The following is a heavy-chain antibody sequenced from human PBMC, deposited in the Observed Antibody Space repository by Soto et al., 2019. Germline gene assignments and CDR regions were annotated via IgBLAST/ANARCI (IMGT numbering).Heavy chain of an antibody. D-gene: IGHD3-16*01. CDR3: AKASMIAFGGIIDFDY. Sequence: GXSLRLSCAASGFTFYIYAMNWFRQAPVNGLEWVSAVSGGGGSTFYAASVRGRFTISRDNSDNTVYLQMNSLRAEDTAVYYCAKASMIAFGGIIDFDYWGQGALVTVSS. J-gene: IGHJ4*02. CDR1: GFTFYIYA. CDR2: VSGGGGST. V-gene: IGHV3-23*01.